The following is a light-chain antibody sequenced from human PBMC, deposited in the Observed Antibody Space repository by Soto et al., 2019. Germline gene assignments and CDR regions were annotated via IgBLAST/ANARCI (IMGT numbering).Light chain of an antibody. J-gene: IGKJ1*01. CDR2: DAS. Sequence: DIQMTQSPSTLSASVGDRVTITCRASPSISSWLAWYQQKPGKAPKLLIYDASSLESGVPSWFSGSGSGTEFTRTISSLQPYEFATYYCQQYNSYSCTCGRGPKVVIK. CDR1: PSISSW. V-gene: IGKV1-5*01. CDR3: QQYNSYSCT.